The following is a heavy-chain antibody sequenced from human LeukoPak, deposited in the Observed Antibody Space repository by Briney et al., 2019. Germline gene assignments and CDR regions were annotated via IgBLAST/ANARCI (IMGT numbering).Heavy chain of an antibody. J-gene: IGHJ4*02. Sequence: ASVKVSCKASGDTFTGYDMHWVRQAPVQGLEWMGWINPNSGGTNYAQKFQGRVTMTRDTSISTAYMELSRLRSDDTAVYYCARNRRSSGYYGYYFDYWGQGTLVTVSS. CDR2: INPNSGGT. D-gene: IGHD3-22*01. CDR1: GDTFTGYD. CDR3: ARNRRSSGYYGYYFDY. V-gene: IGHV1-2*02.